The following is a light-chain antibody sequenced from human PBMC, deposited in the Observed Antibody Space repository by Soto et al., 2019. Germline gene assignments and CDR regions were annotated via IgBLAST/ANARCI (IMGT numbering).Light chain of an antibody. CDR1: QSITRW. CDR2: DAS. J-gene: IGKJ2*01. Sequence: DIQMTQSPSTLSASVGDRVTITCRASQSITRWLAWYQQKPGEAPKLLIYDASALPRAVPSRFTGSGSGTQFTRTSASLQPAAFATYYGQQDATF. V-gene: IGKV1-5*01. CDR3: QQDAT.